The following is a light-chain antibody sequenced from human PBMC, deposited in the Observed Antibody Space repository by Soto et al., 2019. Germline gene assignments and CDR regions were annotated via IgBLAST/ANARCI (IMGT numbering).Light chain of an antibody. V-gene: IGKV3-20*01. Sequence: EIVLTQSPGTLSLSPGERATLSCRASQSVSSTYLAWYQQKPGQAPRLLIYGALSRATGIPDRFSGSGSGTDYTLTISRLEPEDFTVYYWQHYGSSPYTFGQGTKLEIK. CDR2: GAL. CDR1: QSVSSTY. J-gene: IGKJ2*01. CDR3: QHYGSSPYT.